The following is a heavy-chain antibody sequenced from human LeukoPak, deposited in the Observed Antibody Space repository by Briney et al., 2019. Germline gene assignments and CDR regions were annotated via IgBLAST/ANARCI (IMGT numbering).Heavy chain of an antibody. CDR3: ARFSSNPSRIRLKNWFDP. V-gene: IGHV4-34*01. D-gene: IGHD6-13*01. J-gene: IGHJ5*02. CDR1: GGSFSGYY. Sequence: SETLSLTCAVYGGSFSGYYWSWIRQPPGKRLEWIGEINHSGSTNYNPSLKSRVTISVDTSKNQFSLKLSSVTAADTAVYYCARFSSNPSRIRLKNWFDPWGQGTLVTVSS. CDR2: INHSGST.